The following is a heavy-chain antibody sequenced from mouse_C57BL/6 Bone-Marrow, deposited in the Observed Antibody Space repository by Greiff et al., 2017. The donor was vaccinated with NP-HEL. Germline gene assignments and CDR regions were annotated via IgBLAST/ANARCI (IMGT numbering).Heavy chain of an antibody. D-gene: IGHD1-1*01. J-gene: IGHJ2*01. CDR1: GYAFTNYL. CDR2: INRGSGGT. V-gene: IGHV1-54*01. CDR3: ARWVHYGSSPFDY. Sequence: QVQLKQSGAELVRPGTSVKVSCKASGYAFTNYLIEWVKQRPGQGLEWSGVINRGSGGTNDNEKFKGKATLTADKSSSTAYMQLSSLTSEDSAVYYCARWVHYGSSPFDYWGQGTTLTVSS.